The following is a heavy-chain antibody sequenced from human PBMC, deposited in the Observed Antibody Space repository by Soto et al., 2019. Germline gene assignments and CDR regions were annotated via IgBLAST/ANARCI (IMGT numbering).Heavy chain of an antibody. Sequence: ASVKVSCKASGYTFTGYYMHWVRQAPGQGLEWMGWINPNSGGTNYAQKFQGRVTMTRDTSISTAYMELSRPRSDDTAVYYCARRSKSQSGSYSYYYYGMDVWGQGTTVTVSS. V-gene: IGHV1-2*02. J-gene: IGHJ6*02. CDR3: ARRSKSQSGSYSYYYYGMDV. CDR2: INPNSGGT. D-gene: IGHD1-26*01. CDR1: GYTFTGYY.